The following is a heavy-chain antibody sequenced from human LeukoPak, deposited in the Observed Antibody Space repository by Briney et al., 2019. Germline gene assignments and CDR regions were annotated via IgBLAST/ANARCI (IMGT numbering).Heavy chain of an antibody. CDR3: ARGDILTGYHFDY. CDR1: GYTFTSYD. D-gene: IGHD3-9*01. CDR2: MNPNSGNT. V-gene: IGHV1-8*01. Sequence: ASVKVSCKASGYTFTSYDINWVRQATGQGLEWMGWMNPNSGNTSYAQKFQGRVTMTRNTSISTAYMELSRLRSDDTAVYYCARGDILTGYHFDYWGQGTLVTVSS. J-gene: IGHJ4*02.